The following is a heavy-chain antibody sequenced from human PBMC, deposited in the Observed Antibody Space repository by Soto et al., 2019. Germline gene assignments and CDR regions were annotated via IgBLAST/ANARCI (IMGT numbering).Heavy chain of an antibody. D-gene: IGHD6-6*01. CDR3: VRGGGIAARPVDY. Sequence: SETLSLTCTVSGGSISSYYWSWIRQPPGKGLEWIGYIYYSGSTNYNPSLKSRVTISVDTSKNQFSLKLSSVTAADTAVYYCVRGGGIAARPVDYWGQGTLVTVCS. CDR2: IYYSGST. V-gene: IGHV4-59*01. J-gene: IGHJ4*02. CDR1: GGSISSYY.